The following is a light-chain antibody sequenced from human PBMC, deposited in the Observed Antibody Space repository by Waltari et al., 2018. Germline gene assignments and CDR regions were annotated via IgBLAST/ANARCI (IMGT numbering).Light chain of an antibody. V-gene: IGKV1-39*01. Sequence: DIQMTQSPSSLSASVGDRVTITCRSSQIISNSLNWYQQKPGKAPTLLIYAAYTLQYGVPPRFSGSGSGTDFTLTISGRQPDDSAIYYCQQSYSLVTFGGGTKVEV. CDR3: QQSYSLVT. CDR2: AAY. J-gene: IGKJ4*01. CDR1: QIISNS.